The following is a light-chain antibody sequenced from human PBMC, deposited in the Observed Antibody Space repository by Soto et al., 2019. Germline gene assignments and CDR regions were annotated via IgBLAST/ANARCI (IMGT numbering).Light chain of an antibody. Sequence: QSALTQPASVSGSPGQSITISCTGTSSDVGGYNYVSWYQQHPGKAPRLMIYDVSNRPSGVSNRFSGSKSGNTASLTIYGLQAEDEADYSCSSYTSSSTLLYVFGTGTKLTFL. J-gene: IGLJ1*01. CDR1: SSDVGGYNY. CDR3: SSYTSSSTLLYV. CDR2: DVS. V-gene: IGLV2-14*01.